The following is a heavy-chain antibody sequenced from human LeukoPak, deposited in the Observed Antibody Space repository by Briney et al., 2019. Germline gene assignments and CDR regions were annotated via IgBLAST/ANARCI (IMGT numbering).Heavy chain of an antibody. V-gene: IGHV4-59*01. D-gene: IGHD4/OR15-4a*01. Sequence: SETLSLTCTDCGGTIRNNFLCWLRQPPGKGLELIGYIYYSGSTNYCPSFKSRVTMSVDTSKNQFSLKLSSVTAADTAVFYCSGVSHLSANWPYACDIWRRGTMVTVSS. CDR1: GGTIRNNF. CDR2: IYYSGST. J-gene: IGHJ3*02. CDR3: SGVSHLSANWPYACDI.